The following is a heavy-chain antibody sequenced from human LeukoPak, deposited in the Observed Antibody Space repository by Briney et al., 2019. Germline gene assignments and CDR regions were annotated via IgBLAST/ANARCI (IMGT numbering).Heavy chain of an antibody. CDR3: ARDRSGTYYYDY. J-gene: IGHJ4*02. CDR1: GGSISSSNYY. D-gene: IGHD1-26*01. Sequence: SETLSLTCTVSGGSISSSNYYWGWIRQPPGKGLEWIGSIYYSGTTYYNPSLKSRVTISVDTSKNQFSLKLSSVTAADTAVYYCARDRSGTYYYDYWGQGILVTVSS. CDR2: IYYSGTT. V-gene: IGHV4-39*07.